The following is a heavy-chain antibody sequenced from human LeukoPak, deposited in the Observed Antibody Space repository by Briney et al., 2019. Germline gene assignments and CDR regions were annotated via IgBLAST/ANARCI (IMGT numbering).Heavy chain of an antibody. D-gene: IGHD5-24*01. Sequence: QPGGSLRLSCAASGFTFSSYEMNWVRQAPGKGLEWVSYISSSDSTIYYADSVKGRFTISRDNAKNSLYLQMNSLRAGDTAVYYCARTIEMATISYFDYWGKGTLVTVSS. J-gene: IGHJ4*02. CDR1: GFTFSSYE. CDR2: ISSSDSTI. V-gene: IGHV3-48*03. CDR3: ARTIEMATISYFDY.